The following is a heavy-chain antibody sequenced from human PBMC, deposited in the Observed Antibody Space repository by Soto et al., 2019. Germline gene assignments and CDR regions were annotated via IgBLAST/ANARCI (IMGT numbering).Heavy chain of an antibody. D-gene: IGHD2-15*01. Sequence: QVQLQQWGAGLLKPSETLSLTCAVYGGSFSGYYWSWIRQPPGKGLEWIGEINHSGSTNYTPSLKSRVTISVDTSKNQCSLKLSSVTAADTAVYYCARRVVAATLSFDYWGQGTLVTVSS. CDR2: INHSGST. CDR1: GGSFSGYY. CDR3: ARRVVAATLSFDY. V-gene: IGHV4-34*01. J-gene: IGHJ4*02.